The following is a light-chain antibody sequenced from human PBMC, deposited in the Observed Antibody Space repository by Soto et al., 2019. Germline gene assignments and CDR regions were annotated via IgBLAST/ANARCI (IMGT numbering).Light chain of an antibody. CDR1: SSNIGGTNY. CDR3: ASWDDSLGAVI. J-gene: IGLJ2*01. CDR2: SNN. Sequence: QSVLTQPPSASGTPGQRVFISCSGSSSNIGGTNYAYWYQQLPGAAPKLLMHSNNLRPSGVPERISGSKSGTSASLAISGLRSEDEAVYYCASWDDSLGAVIFCGGTNVTVL. V-gene: IGLV1-47*02.